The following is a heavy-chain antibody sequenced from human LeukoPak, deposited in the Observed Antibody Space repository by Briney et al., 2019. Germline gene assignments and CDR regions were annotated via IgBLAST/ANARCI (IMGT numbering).Heavy chain of an antibody. J-gene: IGHJ4*02. D-gene: IGHD2-15*01. Sequence: GGSLRLSCAASGFTFSSYSMNWVRQAPGKGLEWVSSISSSSSYIYYADSVKGRFTISRDNAKNSLYLQMNRLRAEDTAVYYCARAWELLYIDYWGQGTLVSVSS. V-gene: IGHV3-21*01. CDR2: ISSSSSYI. CDR3: ARAWELLYIDY. CDR1: GFTFSSYS.